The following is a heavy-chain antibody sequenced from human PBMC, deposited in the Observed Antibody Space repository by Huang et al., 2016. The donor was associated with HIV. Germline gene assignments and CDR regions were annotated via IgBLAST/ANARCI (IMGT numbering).Heavy chain of an antibody. V-gene: IGHV4-34*02. J-gene: IGHJ6*04. CDR1: GGSFTDYF. Sequence: QVQLQQWGAQLVRPSETLSLTCAVYGGSFTDYFWTWIRQTPGKGLQWIGEISHAGTTNNSPSIRGRVTMAIDTSKNQFSLKMTSITAADTATYYCARATATVGYYFFYGLDVWGKGTSVTVS. D-gene: IGHD2-21*02. CDR3: ARATATVGYYFFYGLDV. CDR2: ISHAGTT.